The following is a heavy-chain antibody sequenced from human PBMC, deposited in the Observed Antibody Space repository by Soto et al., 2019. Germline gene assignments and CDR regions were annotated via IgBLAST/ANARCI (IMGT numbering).Heavy chain of an antibody. CDR2: IYYSGSA. J-gene: IGHJ6*02. CDR3: AREGAAYSSYDHGTDV. D-gene: IGHD3-16*01. V-gene: IGHV4-30-4*01. Sequence: QVQLQESGPGLVKPSQTLSLTCTVSGGSISSADSYWSWIRQSPGKGLEWIGYIYYSGSAYYNPSLESRVTISVDTSKNQFSLKLNSVTAADTAVYYCAREGAAYSSYDHGTDVWGQGTTVTVSS. CDR1: GGSISSADSY.